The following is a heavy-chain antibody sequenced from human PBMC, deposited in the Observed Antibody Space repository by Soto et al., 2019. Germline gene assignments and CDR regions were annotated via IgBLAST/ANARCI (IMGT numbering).Heavy chain of an antibody. CDR1: GFSLSTDEVG. Sequence: SGPTLANPTQTLTLTCTFSGFSLSTDEVGVGWIRQPPGKALEWLALIYWNDDARYSPSLKNRLTITKDTSKNQVVLTMTNMDPVDTATYYCIYDGKLGYTVYERFDYWGPGTLVTVSS. D-gene: IGHD5-12*01. CDR2: IYWNDDA. V-gene: IGHV2-5*01. CDR3: IYDGKLGYTVYERFDY. J-gene: IGHJ4*02.